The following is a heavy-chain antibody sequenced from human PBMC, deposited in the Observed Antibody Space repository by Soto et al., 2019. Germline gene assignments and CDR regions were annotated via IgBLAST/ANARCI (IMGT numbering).Heavy chain of an antibody. CDR3: ARGRGGIYYDSSGYYLDY. Sequence: PSETLSLTCTVSGGSISSYYWSWIRQPPGKGLEWIGYIYYSGSTNDNPSLKSRVTISVDTSKNQFSLKLSSVTAADTAVYYCARGRGGIYYDSSGYYLDYWGQGTLVTVS. V-gene: IGHV4-59*01. CDR1: GGSISSYY. CDR2: IYYSGST. J-gene: IGHJ4*02. D-gene: IGHD3-22*01.